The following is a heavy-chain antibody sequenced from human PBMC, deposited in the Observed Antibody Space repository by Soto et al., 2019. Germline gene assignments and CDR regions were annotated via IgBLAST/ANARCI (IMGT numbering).Heavy chain of an antibody. Sequence: QVQLVQSGAEVKKPGSSVKVSCKASGGTFSTYTIIWVRQAPRQGLEWMGRILPMLDITNSAQRFQGRVTITADKSTSTAYLELSSLRSEDTAVYYCTLGSWSAETFDIWGRGTMVTVSS. CDR1: GGTFSTYT. V-gene: IGHV1-69*02. D-gene: IGHD6-13*01. CDR2: ILPMLDIT. CDR3: TLGSWSAETFDI. J-gene: IGHJ3*02.